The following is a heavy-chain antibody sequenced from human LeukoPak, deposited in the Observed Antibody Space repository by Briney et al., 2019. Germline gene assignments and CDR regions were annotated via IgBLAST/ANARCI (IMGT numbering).Heavy chain of an antibody. CDR1: GFTFSSYS. CDR3: ARGRDNYYYYMDV. J-gene: IGHJ6*03. Sequence: GGSLRLSCAASGFTFSSYSMNWVRQAPGKGLEWVSYISSSSSTIYYADSVKGRFTISRDNAKNSLYLQMNSLRAEDTAVYYCARGRDNYYYYMDVWGKGTTVTVSS. V-gene: IGHV3-48*01. CDR2: ISSSSSTI.